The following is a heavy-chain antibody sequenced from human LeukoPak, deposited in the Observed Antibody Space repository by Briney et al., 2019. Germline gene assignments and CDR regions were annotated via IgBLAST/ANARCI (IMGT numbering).Heavy chain of an antibody. D-gene: IGHD3-22*01. Sequence: GGSLRLSCSGSGFTFSSYPMHWVRQAPGKGLEYDSAITFDGGSTYYRDSVKGRFTISRDNSKNTLYLQMSSLRVEDTAVYYCVKALYDSGGYYYAYWGQGTQVTVSS. J-gene: IGHJ4*02. CDR3: VKALYDSGGYYYAY. CDR1: GFTFSSYP. V-gene: IGHV3-64D*06. CDR2: ITFDGGST.